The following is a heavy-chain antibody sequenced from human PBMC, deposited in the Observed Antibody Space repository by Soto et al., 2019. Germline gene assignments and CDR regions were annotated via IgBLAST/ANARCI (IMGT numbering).Heavy chain of an antibody. Sequence: EVHLVESGGALVQPGGSLRLSCAASGFSFTNYWMKWVRQAPGKGLEWVANIKHDGTETYYVDSVKGRFTISRDNARKALLLYMNRLRADDTAGYYRAAAYYYDSSGYYYGDDALDIWGQGTMVTVSS. CDR2: IKHDGTET. CDR3: AAAYYYDSSGYYYGDDALDI. CDR1: GFSFTNYW. J-gene: IGHJ3*02. V-gene: IGHV3-7*03. D-gene: IGHD3-22*01.